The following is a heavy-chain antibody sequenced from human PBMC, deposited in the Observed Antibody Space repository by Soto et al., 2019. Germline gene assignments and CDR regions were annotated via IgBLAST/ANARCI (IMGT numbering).Heavy chain of an antibody. V-gene: IGHV4-30-2*01. CDR2: VYHSGSA. Sequence: PSETLSLTCAVSGGSVSSGGYSWSWIRQPPGKGLEWIGFVYHSGSAYYNPSLRSRVTISVDRSKNQFSLRLSSVTAADTAVYYCASIPDALDIWGQGTMVT. CDR1: GGSVSSGGYS. D-gene: IGHD2-2*02. CDR3: ASIPDALDI. J-gene: IGHJ3*02.